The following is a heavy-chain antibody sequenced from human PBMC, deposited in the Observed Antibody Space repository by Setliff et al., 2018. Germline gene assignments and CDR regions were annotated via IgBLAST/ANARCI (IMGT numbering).Heavy chain of an antibody. J-gene: IGHJ4*02. Sequence: ASVKVSCKASGDTFSTYALSWVRQAPGQGLEWMGMVNPGGGSSTSTQRFQGRVTMTRDTSTNTAYMELNSLTSNDTAVYYCARAGLAAAGRKGVFDHWGQGTLVTVSS. D-gene: IGHD6-13*01. CDR1: GDTFSTYA. CDR2: VNPGGGSS. CDR3: ARAGLAAAGRKGVFDH. V-gene: IGHV1-46*01.